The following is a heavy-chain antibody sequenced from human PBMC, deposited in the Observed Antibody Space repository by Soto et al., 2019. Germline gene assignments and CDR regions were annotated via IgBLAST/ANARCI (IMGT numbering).Heavy chain of an antibody. V-gene: IGHV3-23*01. Sequence: PGGSLRLSCAASGFTSSSYAMSWVRQAPGKGLEWVSAISGSGGSTYYADSVKGRFTISRDNSKNTLYLQMNSLRAEDTAVYYCAKDKVRGVIFGLWFYWGQGTLVTVSS. CDR1: GFTSSSYA. CDR2: ISGSGGST. J-gene: IGHJ4*02. CDR3: AKDKVRGVIFGLWFY. D-gene: IGHD3-10*01.